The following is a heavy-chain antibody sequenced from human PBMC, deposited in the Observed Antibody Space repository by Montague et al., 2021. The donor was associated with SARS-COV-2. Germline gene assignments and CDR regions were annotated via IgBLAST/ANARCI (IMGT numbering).Heavy chain of an antibody. D-gene: IGHD6-19*01. J-gene: IGHJ4*02. CDR1: GFSFNDYW. V-gene: IGHV3-7*01. Sequence: SLRLSCAASGFSFNDYWMSWVRQAPGKGLEWVANIKQDGSETNHVDSVGGRFTVSRDNARNSLFLQMDSLSTEDTAVYYCAKGYTGDWDHYLDYWGQGTLVTVSS. CDR3: AKGYTGDWDHYLDY. CDR2: IKQDGSET.